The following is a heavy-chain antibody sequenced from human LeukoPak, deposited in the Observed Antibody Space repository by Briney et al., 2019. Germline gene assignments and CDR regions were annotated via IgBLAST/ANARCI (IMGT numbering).Heavy chain of an antibody. CDR3: ARDLVEQQLVDYYYYYGMDV. D-gene: IGHD6-13*01. V-gene: IGHV1-69*13. J-gene: IGHJ6*02. CDR1: GGTFSSYA. Sequence: GASVKVSCKASGGTFSSYAISWVRQAPGQGLEWMGGIIPTFGTANYAQKFQGRVTITADESTSTAYMELSSLRSEDTAVYYCARDLVEQQLVDYYYYYGMDVWGQGTTVTVSS. CDR2: IIPTFGTA.